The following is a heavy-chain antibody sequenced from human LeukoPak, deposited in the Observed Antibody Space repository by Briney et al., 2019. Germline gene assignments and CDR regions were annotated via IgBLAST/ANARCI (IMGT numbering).Heavy chain of an antibody. D-gene: IGHD1-26*01. CDR1: GXXFSXYY. Sequence: GXXFSXYYMSXVRQAPGKGLEGVSYISSSGSTIYYADSVKGRFTISRDNAKNSLYLQMNSLRAEDTAVYYCARDGDMGATEYWGQGTLVTVSS. CDR2: ISSSGSTI. J-gene: IGHJ4*02. CDR3: ARDGDMGATEY. V-gene: IGHV3-11*01.